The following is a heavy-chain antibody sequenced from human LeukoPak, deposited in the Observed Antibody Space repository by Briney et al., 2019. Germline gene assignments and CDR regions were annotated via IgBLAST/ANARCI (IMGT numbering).Heavy chain of an antibody. CDR2: MYYSGGT. CDR3: ARDPPATAGFFDS. D-gene: IGHD6-13*01. Sequence: PSETLSLTCTVSGGSSNGYYWTWIRQPPGKGLEWIGYMYYSGGTNYNPSLESRVAISIDTSKNQLYLTLTSVTAADTAVYYCARDPPATAGFFDSWGQGTLVTVSS. CDR1: GGSSNGYY. V-gene: IGHV4-59*01. J-gene: IGHJ4*02.